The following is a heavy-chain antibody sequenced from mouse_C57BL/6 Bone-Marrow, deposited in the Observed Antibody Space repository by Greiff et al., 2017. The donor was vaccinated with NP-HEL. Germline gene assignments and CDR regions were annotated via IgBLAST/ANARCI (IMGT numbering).Heavy chain of an antibody. CDR3: ARDNWDGAY. CDR1: GFTFSSYA. CDR2: ISDGGSYT. J-gene: IGHJ3*01. V-gene: IGHV5-4*01. D-gene: IGHD4-1*01. Sequence: EVQRVESGGGLVKPGGSLKLSCAASGFTFSSYAMSWVRQTPEKRLEWVATISDGGSYTSYPDNVKGRFTISRDNAKNNLYLQMSHLKSEDTAMYYCARDNWDGAYWGQGTLVTVSA.